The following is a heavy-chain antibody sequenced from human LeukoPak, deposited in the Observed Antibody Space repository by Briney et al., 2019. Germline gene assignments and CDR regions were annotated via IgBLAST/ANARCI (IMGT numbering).Heavy chain of an antibody. CDR1: GITVSSNY. CDR3: ARGIGSTVFFDH. V-gene: IGHV3-53*01. CDR2: MYSGGNT. J-gene: IGHJ4*02. Sequence: GGSQRLSCAASGITVSSNYMSWVRQAPGKGLEWVSVMYSGGNTYYADSVKGRFTISRDKSKNTLYLQMNSLRAEDTAVYYCARGIGSTVFFDHWGQGTLVTVSS. D-gene: IGHD4-11*01.